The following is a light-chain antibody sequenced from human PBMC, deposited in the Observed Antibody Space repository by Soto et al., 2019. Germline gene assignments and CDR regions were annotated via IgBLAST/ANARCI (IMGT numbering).Light chain of an antibody. CDR2: EGS. J-gene: IGLJ3*02. V-gene: IGLV2-14*02. CDR1: SSDVGSYTI. CDR3: SSYTTSDTWV. Sequence: QSVLTQPASMSGSPGQSITISCTGTSSDVGSYTIVSWYQQHPGKAPKLLIYEGSERPSGVSSRFSASESGNRASLTISGLQAEDEGDYYCSSYTTSDTWVFGGGTKVTVL.